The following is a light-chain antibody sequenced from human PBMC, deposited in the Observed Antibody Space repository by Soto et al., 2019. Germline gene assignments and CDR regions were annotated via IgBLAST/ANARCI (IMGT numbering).Light chain of an antibody. J-gene: IGKJ1*01. CDR2: GAS. Sequence: EIGFPQSPATLSLSPGERPTLSCRANQNIRSNLAWYRQIPGQATRLLIYGASTRATGVPARFSGGVSGTEFTLTIGSLQSEDFAAYYCQQYNSWHPRTFGQGTKVDI. CDR3: QQYNSWHPRT. V-gene: IGKV3-15*01. CDR1: QNIRSN.